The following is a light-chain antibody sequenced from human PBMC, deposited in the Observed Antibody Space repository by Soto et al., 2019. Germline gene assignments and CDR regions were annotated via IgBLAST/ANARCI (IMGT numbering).Light chain of an antibody. Sequence: EIVLTQSPATLSLSPGERATLSCRASQSVNIYLAWYQQKPGQAPRLLIYDASNRATGIPARFSGSGSGTDFTLTISSPEPEDIAVYYCQQRSNWRVTFGGGTKVDIK. CDR2: DAS. CDR1: QSVNIY. J-gene: IGKJ4*01. V-gene: IGKV3-11*01. CDR3: QQRSNWRVT.